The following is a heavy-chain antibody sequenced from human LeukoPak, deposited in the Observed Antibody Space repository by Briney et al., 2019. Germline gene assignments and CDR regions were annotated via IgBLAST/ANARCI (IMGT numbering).Heavy chain of an antibody. CDR3: ARDRGVPRPYYFDQ. D-gene: IGHD3-10*01. J-gene: IGHJ4*02. CDR2: VHYNGST. CDR1: GGSVRSSSYY. Sequence: PWETLSLTCTVSGGSVRSSSYYWGCIRQPPGKGLEWIGSVHYNGSTCYNPSLGARVIMSIDTSKNQFSLKLTSVTAADTAMYYCARDRGVPRPYYFDQWGQGTLVTVSS. V-gene: IGHV4-39*07.